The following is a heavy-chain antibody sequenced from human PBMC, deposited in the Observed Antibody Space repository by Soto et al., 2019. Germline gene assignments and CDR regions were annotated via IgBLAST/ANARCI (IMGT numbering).Heavy chain of an antibody. CDR1: GGPFSGAY. V-gene: IGHV4-34*01. J-gene: IGHJ4*02. CDR3: ARAPHRSYSSRFDY. CDR2: INHSGST. D-gene: IGHD6-13*01. Sequence: LSLTFAVSGGPFSGAYWRWIRQPPGKGLEWIGEINHSGSTNYNPSLKSRVTISVDTSKNQFSLKLSSVTAADTAVYYCARAPHRSYSSRFDYWGQGTLVTAPQ.